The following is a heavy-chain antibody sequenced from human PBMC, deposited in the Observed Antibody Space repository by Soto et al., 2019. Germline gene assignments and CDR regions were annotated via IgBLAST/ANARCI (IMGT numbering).Heavy chain of an antibody. D-gene: IGHD6-13*01. Sequence: GESLKISCKGSGYSFTSYWIGWVRQMPGKGLEWMGIIYPGDSDTRYSPSFQGQVTISADKSISTAYLQWSSLKASDTAMYYCATPPRMAAAGRGMYYYDYYGMDVWGQGTTVTVSS. CDR3: ATPPRMAAAGRGMYYYDYYGMDV. CDR1: GYSFTSYW. J-gene: IGHJ6*02. CDR2: IYPGDSDT. V-gene: IGHV5-51*01.